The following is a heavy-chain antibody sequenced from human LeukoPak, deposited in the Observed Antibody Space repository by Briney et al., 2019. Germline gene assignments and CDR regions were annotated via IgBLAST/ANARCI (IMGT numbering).Heavy chain of an antibody. J-gene: IGHJ6*02. V-gene: IGHV3-23*01. CDR3: AKHQQVYGDSLMDV. Sequence: PGGSPRLSCAASGFTFNDHAMSWVRQAPGKGLEWVSTISGSGGRTYYTDSVKGRFTISRDNFKNTLYLQMNSLRGEDTAVYYCAKHQQVYGDSLMDVWGQGTTVTVSS. CDR1: GFTFNDHA. CDR2: ISGSGGRT. D-gene: IGHD4-17*01.